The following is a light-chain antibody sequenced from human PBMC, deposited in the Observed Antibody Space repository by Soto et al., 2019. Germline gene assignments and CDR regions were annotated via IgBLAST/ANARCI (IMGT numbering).Light chain of an antibody. Sequence: EIVMTQSPATLSVSPGERATLSCRASQSVSSNLAGYQQKHGQTPRILIYGASTRSTGITARFSGSGSWTEFTLTISSPQSEDFALYYGQQYNNWPWTFGPGTKVDIK. CDR2: GAS. V-gene: IGKV3-15*01. CDR3: QQYNNWPWT. J-gene: IGKJ3*01. CDR1: QSVSSN.